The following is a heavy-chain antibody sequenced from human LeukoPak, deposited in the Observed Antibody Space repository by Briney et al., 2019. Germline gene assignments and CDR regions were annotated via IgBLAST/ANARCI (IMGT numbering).Heavy chain of an antibody. D-gene: IGHD3-3*01. CDR2: IRYDGSNK. Sequence: PGGSLRLFCAASGFTFSSYGMHWVRQAPGKGLEGVAFIRYDGSNKHYADSVKGRFTISRDNSKNTLYLQMNSLRAEDTAVYYCAKGGGSYYDFWSGYWRLDYWGQGTLVTVSS. J-gene: IGHJ4*02. CDR3: AKGGGSYYDFWSGYWRLDY. V-gene: IGHV3-30*02. CDR1: GFTFSSYG.